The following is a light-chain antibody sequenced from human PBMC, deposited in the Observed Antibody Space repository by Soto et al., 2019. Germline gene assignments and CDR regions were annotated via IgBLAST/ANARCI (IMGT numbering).Light chain of an antibody. CDR1: SSDIGAYDY. Sequence: QSALTQPASLSGSPGQSITISCTGTSSDIGAYDYVSWYQQHPGKAPKLMIYEVSHRPSGISNRFSGSKSGNTASLTISGLQAEDEADYFCSSYAGSTNVFGTGTKVTVL. V-gene: IGLV2-14*01. CDR3: SSYAGSTNV. CDR2: EVS. J-gene: IGLJ1*01.